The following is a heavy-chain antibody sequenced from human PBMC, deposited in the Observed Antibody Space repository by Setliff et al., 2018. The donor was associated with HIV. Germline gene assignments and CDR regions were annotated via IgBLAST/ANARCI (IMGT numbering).Heavy chain of an antibody. CDR2: IKQDGSEK. CDR3: AREVAVAGFNY. D-gene: IGHD6-19*01. Sequence: GGSLRLSCAASGFTFSNYWMSWVRQAPGKGLEWVANIKQDGSEKYYVDSVKGRFTISRDNAKNSLYLQMNSLRAEDTAVYYCAREVAVAGFNYWGQGTLVTVSS. V-gene: IGHV3-7*01. CDR1: GFTFSNYW. J-gene: IGHJ4*02.